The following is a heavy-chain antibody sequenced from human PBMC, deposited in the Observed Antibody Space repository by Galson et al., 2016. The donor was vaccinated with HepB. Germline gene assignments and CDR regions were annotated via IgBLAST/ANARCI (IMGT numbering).Heavy chain of an antibody. D-gene: IGHD6-13*01. CDR1: GFTFSSYG. CDR3: AREFKIAAPGVLDY. V-gene: IGHV3-33*01. J-gene: IGHJ4*02. Sequence: SLRLSCAASGFTFSSYGMHWVRQAPGKGLEWVAVIWYDGSNKYYGGSVKGRFTISRDNSKNTLYMQMNSLRAEDTAVYYCAREFKIAAPGVLDYWGQGTLATVSS. CDR2: IWYDGSNK.